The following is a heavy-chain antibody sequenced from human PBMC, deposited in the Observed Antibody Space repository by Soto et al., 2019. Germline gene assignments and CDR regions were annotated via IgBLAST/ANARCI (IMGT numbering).Heavy chain of an antibody. CDR2: IYYSGST. V-gene: IGHV4-39*01. CDR3: ARQVPVARYEHCTGATCYSGYVDL. CDR1: GDSISSNNYF. Sequence: QLHLQESGPGLVKPSETLSLTCTVSGDSISSNNYFWSWVRQPPGKGLEWIGSIYYSGSTFYNPALKSRVTLSVDTSKTLFSLTLNSMTAADTAVYYCARQVPVARYEHCTGATCYSGYVDLWGRGTLVTVSS. J-gene: IGHJ2*01. D-gene: IGHD2-15*01.